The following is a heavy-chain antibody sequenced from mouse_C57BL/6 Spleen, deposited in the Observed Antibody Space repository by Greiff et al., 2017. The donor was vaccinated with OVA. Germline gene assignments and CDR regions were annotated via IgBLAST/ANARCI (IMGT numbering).Heavy chain of an antibody. CDR2: INPYNGGT. D-gene: IGHD2-3*01. Sequence: EVMLVESGPVLVKPGASVKMSCKASGYTFTDYYMNWVKQSHGKSLEWIGVINPYNGGTSYNQKFKGKATLTVDKSSSTAYMELNSLTSEDSAVYYCARREDGDYWGQGTTLTVSS. CDR3: ARREDGDY. CDR1: GYTFTDYY. V-gene: IGHV1-19*01. J-gene: IGHJ2*01.